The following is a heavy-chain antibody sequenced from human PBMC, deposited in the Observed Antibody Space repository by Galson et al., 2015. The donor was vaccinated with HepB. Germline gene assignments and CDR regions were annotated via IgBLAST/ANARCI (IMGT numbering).Heavy chain of an antibody. CDR3: ARERTTPNYYYYYMDV. Sequence: VKVSCKASGYPFTSYYMHWVRQAPGQGPEWMGIINPSGGSTSYAQKFQGRVTMTRDTSTSTVYMELSSLRSEDTAVYYCARERTTPNYYYYYMDVWGKGTTVTVSS. J-gene: IGHJ6*03. CDR1: GYPFTSYY. CDR2: INPSGGST. D-gene: IGHD2-15*01. V-gene: IGHV1-46*01.